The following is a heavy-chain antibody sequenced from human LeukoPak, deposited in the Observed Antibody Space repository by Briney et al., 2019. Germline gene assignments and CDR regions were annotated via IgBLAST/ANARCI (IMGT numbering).Heavy chain of an antibody. D-gene: IGHD3-9*01. CDR3: ARAAYYDILTGYYHVEYFDY. CDR2: INWNGGST. Sequence: GGSLRLSCAASGFTFDDYGMSWVRQAPGKGLEWVSGINWNGGSTGYADSVKGRFTISRDNAKNSLYLQMNSLRAEDTALYYCARAAYYDILTGYYHVEYFDYWGQGTLVTVSS. V-gene: IGHV3-20*04. J-gene: IGHJ4*02. CDR1: GFTFDDYG.